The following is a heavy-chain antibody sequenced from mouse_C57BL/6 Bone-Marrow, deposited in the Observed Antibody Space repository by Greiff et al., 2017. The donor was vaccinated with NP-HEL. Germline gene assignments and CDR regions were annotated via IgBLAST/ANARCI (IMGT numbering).Heavy chain of an antibody. Sequence: EVQRVESGGGFVKPGGSRKLSCAASGFTFSSYAMSWVRQTPEKRLEWVATISDGGSYTYYPDNVKGRFTISRDNAKNNLYLQMSHLKSEDTAMYYCALLGFAYWGQGTLVTVSA. CDR3: ALLGFAY. V-gene: IGHV5-4*01. D-gene: IGHD1-1*01. J-gene: IGHJ3*01. CDR2: ISDGGSYT. CDR1: GFTFSSYA.